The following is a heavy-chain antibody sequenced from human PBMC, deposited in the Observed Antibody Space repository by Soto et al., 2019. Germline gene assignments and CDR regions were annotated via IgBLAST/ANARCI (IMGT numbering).Heavy chain of an antibody. D-gene: IGHD4-4*01. CDR3: ASMTTATLSRFDP. J-gene: IGHJ5*02. V-gene: IGHV1-69*06. CDR1: GGTFSSYA. Sequence: GASVKVSCKASGGTFSSYAISWVRQAPGQGLEWMGGIIPIFGTANYAQKFQGRVTITADKSTSTAYMELSSLRSEDTAVYYCASMTTATLSRFDPWGQGTLVNVSS. CDR2: IIPIFGTA.